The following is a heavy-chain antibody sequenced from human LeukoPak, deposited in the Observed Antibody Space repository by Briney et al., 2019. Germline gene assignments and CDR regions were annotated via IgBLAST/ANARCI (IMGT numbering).Heavy chain of an antibody. CDR3: ARGPGRIVVVPYYMDV. CDR1: GFTLSNYY. Sequence: PGGSLRLSCAASGFTLSNYYMSWIRQAPGKGLEWVSYISSSGSTIYYADSVKGRFTISRDNAKNSLYLQMNSLRAEDTAVCYCARGPGRIVVVPYYMDVWGKGTTVTVSS. CDR2: ISSSGSTI. V-gene: IGHV3-11*04. D-gene: IGHD2-2*01. J-gene: IGHJ6*03.